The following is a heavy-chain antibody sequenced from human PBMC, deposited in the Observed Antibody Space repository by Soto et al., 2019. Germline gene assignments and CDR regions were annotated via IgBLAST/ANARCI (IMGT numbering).Heavy chain of an antibody. J-gene: IGHJ4*02. CDR1: GFTFSSYA. CDR3: AKSLPSDSGSYYSGSPWDY. Sequence: GGSLRLSCAASGFTFSSYAMSWVRQAPGKGLEWVSAISGSGGSTYYADSVKGRFTISRDNSKNTLYLQMNSLRAEDTAVYYCAKSLPSDSGSYYSGSPWDYWGQGTLVTVSS. V-gene: IGHV3-23*01. D-gene: IGHD1-26*01. CDR2: ISGSGGST.